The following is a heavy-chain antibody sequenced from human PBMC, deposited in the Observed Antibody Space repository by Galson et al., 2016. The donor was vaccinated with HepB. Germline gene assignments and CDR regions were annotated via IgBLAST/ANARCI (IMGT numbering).Heavy chain of an antibody. V-gene: IGHV4-4*07. CDR2: IYSTGDT. CDR3: AREGVSIAALDS. D-gene: IGHD6-6*01. J-gene: IGHJ4*02. CDR1: GDSMIPYF. Sequence: ETLSLTCSVSGDSMIPYFWTWIRQPAGKGLEWLGRIYSTGDTNYSPSLVSRVTMLVDTSKNQFSLRLDSLTAADTAVYYCAREGVSIAALDSWGQGILVTVSS.